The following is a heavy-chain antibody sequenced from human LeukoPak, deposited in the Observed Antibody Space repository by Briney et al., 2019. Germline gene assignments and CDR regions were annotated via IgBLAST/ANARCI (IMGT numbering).Heavy chain of an antibody. CDR1: GGFNSHYY. D-gene: IGHD3-22*01. CDR3: ARGQWLPVFDF. V-gene: IGHV4-59*01. Sequence: PSETLSLTCSVSGGFNSHYYWSWIRQPPGKGLEWFGYFYHSGSTNYNPSLKSRVTISVDTSKNHFFLKLSSVTAADTAVYYCARGQWLPVFDFWGQGTLVTVSS. J-gene: IGHJ4*02. CDR2: FYHSGST.